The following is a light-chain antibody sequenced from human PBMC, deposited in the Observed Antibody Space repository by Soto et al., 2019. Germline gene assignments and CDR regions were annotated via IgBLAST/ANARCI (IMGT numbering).Light chain of an antibody. CDR3: TSYTSYRTLDV. V-gene: IGLV2-14*01. CDR1: SSDVGGYNY. Sequence: QSALTQPASVSGSPGQSITISCTGTSSDVGGYNYVSWYQQHPDKAPQLMIYEVSNRPSGVSNRFSGSKSGHTASPTISGLQSEDEADYFCTSYTSYRTLDVFGTGTKLTLL. CDR2: EVS. J-gene: IGLJ1*01.